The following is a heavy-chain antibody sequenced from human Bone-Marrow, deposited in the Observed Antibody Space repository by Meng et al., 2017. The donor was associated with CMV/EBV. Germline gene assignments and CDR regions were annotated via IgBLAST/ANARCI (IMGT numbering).Heavy chain of an antibody. Sequence: GGSLRLSCKGSGYIFTSDWIGWVRRMPGKGLEWMGIIYPGDSDTRYSPSFQGQVTISADKSISTSYLQWSSLKASDTAMYYCARQGKRQLINYFDYWGQGKLVTVYS. CDR3: ARQGKRQLINYFDY. CDR1: GYIFTSDW. J-gene: IGHJ4*02. V-gene: IGHV5-51*01. CDR2: IYPGDSDT. D-gene: IGHD6-13*01.